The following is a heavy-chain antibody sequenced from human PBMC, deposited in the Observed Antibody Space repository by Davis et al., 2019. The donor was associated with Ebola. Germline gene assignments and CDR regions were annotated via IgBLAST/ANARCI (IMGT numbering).Heavy chain of an antibody. V-gene: IGHV4-59*08. Sequence: MPSETLSLTCNVSGGSVSSYYWSWIRQPPGKGLEWIGYVFNNGRTDYNPSLRSRVTMSVDTSKNQFSLKLSSVTAADTAVYYCASTPSSYGDSDYWGQGTLVTVSS. CDR2: VFNNGRT. J-gene: IGHJ4*02. D-gene: IGHD4-17*01. CDR3: ASTPSSYGDSDY. CDR1: GGSVSSYY.